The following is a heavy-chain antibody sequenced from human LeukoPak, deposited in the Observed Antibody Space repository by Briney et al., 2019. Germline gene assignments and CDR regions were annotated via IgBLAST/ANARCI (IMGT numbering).Heavy chain of an antibody. J-gene: IGHJ4*02. CDR3: ARGPYSSNWYVDY. CDR1: GFXLSSYE. Sequence: PGGSLRLSCAASGFXLSSYEMNWVRLAPGKGLEWISYISRTGNSIYYADSVKGRFTISRDSAKNSLYLQMNSLRAEDTAVYYCARGPYSSNWYVDYWGQGTLVTVAS. CDR2: ISRTGNSI. D-gene: IGHD6-13*01. V-gene: IGHV3-48*03.